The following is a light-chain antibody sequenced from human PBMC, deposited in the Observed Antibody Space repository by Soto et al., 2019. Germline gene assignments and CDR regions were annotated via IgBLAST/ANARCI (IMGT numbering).Light chain of an antibody. V-gene: IGKV4-1*01. J-gene: IGKJ4*01. Sequence: DIVMTQSPDSLAVSLGERATINCKSSQSVLYSSNNKNYLTWYQQKPGQPPKLLIYWASTRESGAPDRFSGSGSVTDFPLTISSLQAEDVAVYYCQQFYSAPLTFGGGTKVEIK. CDR2: WAS. CDR3: QQFYSAPLT. CDR1: QSVLYSSNNKNY.